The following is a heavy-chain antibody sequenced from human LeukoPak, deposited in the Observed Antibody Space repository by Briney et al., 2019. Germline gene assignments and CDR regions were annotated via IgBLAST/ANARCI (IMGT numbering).Heavy chain of an antibody. V-gene: IGHV1-2*06. D-gene: IGHD2-15*01. Sequence: GASVKVSCTASGYTFTGYYMHWVRQAPGPGLEWMGRINPDSGDTNYAQTTPGRVTMTRDTSNSTAYMDLSRRTSDDTAVDYCARRVVVVAATQMDYWGQGTLVTVSS. CDR2: INPDSGDT. CDR3: ARRVVVVAATQMDY. CDR1: GYTFTGYY. J-gene: IGHJ4*02.